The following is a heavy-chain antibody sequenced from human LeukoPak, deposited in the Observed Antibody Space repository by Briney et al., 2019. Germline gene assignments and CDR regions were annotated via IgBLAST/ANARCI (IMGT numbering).Heavy chain of an antibody. Sequence: PSETLSLTRPGSGGSISSYYWSWIRQPPGKGLEWIGYIYYSGSTNYNPSLKSRVTISVDTSKNQFSLKLSSVTAADTAVYYCARRVGPFDYWGQGTLVTVSS. V-gene: IGHV4-59*08. CDR1: GGSISSYY. CDR3: ARRVGPFDY. D-gene: IGHD1-26*01. J-gene: IGHJ4*02. CDR2: IYYSGST.